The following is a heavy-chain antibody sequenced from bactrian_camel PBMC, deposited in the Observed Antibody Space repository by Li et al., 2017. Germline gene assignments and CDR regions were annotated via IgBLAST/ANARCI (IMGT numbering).Heavy chain of an antibody. CDR1: GYFVCMYE. V-gene: IGHV3S54*01. CDR2: IDTGGGTT. Sequence: SEQAGGSLGLSCAASGYFVCMYEMMWYRQAPGNEREFVAVIDTGGGTTRYAGSVKGRFTISRDNAKNTVYLQMNSLKPEDTAMYYCGYRSGTYCFRDFTSTGQGTQVTVS. D-gene: IGHD2*01. J-gene: IGHJ4*01.